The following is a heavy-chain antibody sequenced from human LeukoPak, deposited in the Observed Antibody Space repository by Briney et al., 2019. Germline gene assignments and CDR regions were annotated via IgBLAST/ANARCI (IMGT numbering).Heavy chain of an antibody. Sequence: SQTLSLTCTVSGGSISSGSYYWSWIRQPAGKGLEWIGRIYTSGSTNYNPSLKSRVTISLDTSKNQFSLKLSSVTAADTAVYYCARDYYDSSAYRYYFDYWGQGTLVTVSS. D-gene: IGHD3-22*01. CDR1: GGSISSGSYY. J-gene: IGHJ4*02. CDR3: ARDYYDSSAYRYYFDY. CDR2: IYTSGST. V-gene: IGHV4-61*02.